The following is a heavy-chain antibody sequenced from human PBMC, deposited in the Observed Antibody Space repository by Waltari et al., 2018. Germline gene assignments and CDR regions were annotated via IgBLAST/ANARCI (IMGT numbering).Heavy chain of an antibody. J-gene: IGHJ4*02. CDR3: AKEPRDGTDY. V-gene: IGHV3-43D*03. Sequence: EVQLVESGGVVVQPGGSLRLSCAASGFTCDAYAMHWVRQAPGKGLEWVSLISWDGGSTYYADSVKGRFTISRDNSKNSLYLQMNSLRAEDTALYYCAKEPRDGTDYWGQGTLVTVSS. CDR2: ISWDGGST. CDR1: GFTCDAYA.